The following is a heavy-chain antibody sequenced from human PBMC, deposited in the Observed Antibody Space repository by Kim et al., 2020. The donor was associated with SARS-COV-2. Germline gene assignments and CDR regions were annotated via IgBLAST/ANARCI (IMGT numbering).Heavy chain of an antibody. CDR3: ARLTAAAGRSRFDP. V-gene: IGHV3-53*04. D-gene: IGHD6-13*01. CDR1: GFTVSSNY. J-gene: IGHJ5*02. CDR2: IYSGGST. Sequence: GGSLRLSCAASGFTVSSNYMSWVRQAPGKGLEWVSVIYSGGSTYYADSVKGRFTISRHNSKNTLYLQMNSLRAEDTAVYYCARLTAAAGRSRFDPWGQGTLVTVSS.